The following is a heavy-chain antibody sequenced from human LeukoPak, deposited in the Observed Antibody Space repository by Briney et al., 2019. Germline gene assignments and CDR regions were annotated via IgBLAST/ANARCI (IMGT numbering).Heavy chain of an antibody. Sequence: PGGSLRLSCAASGFTFSSYAMSWVRQAPGKGLEWVSAISGSGGSTYYADSVKGRFTISRDNSKNTLYLQMNSLRAEDTAVYYCAKWGIVVVPAAKDAFDIWGQGTMVTVSS. CDR1: GFTFSSYA. D-gene: IGHD2-2*01. J-gene: IGHJ3*02. CDR3: AKWGIVVVPAAKDAFDI. CDR2: ISGSGGST. V-gene: IGHV3-23*01.